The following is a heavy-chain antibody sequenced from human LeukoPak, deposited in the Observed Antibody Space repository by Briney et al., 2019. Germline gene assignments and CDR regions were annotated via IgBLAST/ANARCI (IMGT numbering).Heavy chain of an antibody. J-gene: IGHJ4*02. CDR1: GFTFDIYA. V-gene: IGHV3-23*01. CDR3: ARDAIPGNSIWDSFAY. D-gene: IGHD3-16*01. Sequence: GGSLRLSCAPSGFTFDIYAMSWVRQAPGKGLEWVASICGGDTYYEYSVKGRFIVSIDNSQSTVSLQLNSLTAEDTAVYYCARDAIPGNSIWDSFAYWGQGTLVTVSS. CDR2: ICGGDT.